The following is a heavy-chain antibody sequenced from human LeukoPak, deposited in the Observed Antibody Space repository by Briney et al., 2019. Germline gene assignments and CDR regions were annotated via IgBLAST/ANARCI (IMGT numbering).Heavy chain of an antibody. CDR2: IIPIFGTA. V-gene: IGHV1-69*05. CDR3: ARGRTGTTDLDY. J-gene: IGHJ4*02. D-gene: IGHD1-1*01. Sequence: GSSVKVSCKASGGTFSSYAISWVRQAPGQGLEWMGGIIPIFGTANYAQKLQGRVTMTTDTSTSTAYMELRSLRSDDTAVYYCARGRTGTTDLDYWGQGTLVTVSS. CDR1: GGTFSSYA.